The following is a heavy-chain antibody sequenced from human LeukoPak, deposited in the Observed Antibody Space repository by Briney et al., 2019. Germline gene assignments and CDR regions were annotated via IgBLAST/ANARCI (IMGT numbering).Heavy chain of an antibody. V-gene: IGHV4-4*02. CDR3: ARETEYTAMVTWFNKPYYFDY. CDR2: IYHSGST. D-gene: IGHD5-18*01. Sequence: SETLSLTCAVSGGSISSSNWWSWVRQPPGKGVEWVGEIYHSGSTNYNPSLKSRVTISVDKSKNQFSLKLSSVTAADTAVYYCARETEYTAMVTWFNKPYYFDYWGQGTLVTLS. CDR1: GGSISSSNW. J-gene: IGHJ4*02.